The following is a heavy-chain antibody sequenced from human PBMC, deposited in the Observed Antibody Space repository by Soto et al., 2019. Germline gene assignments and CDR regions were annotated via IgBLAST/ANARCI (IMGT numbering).Heavy chain of an antibody. J-gene: IGHJ3*02. V-gene: IGHV1-3*01. Sequence: ASVKVSCKASGYTFTSYAMHWVRQAPGQRLEWMGWINAGNGNTKYSQKFQGRVTITRDTSASTAYMELSSLRSEDTAVYYCARELPYSGSYYAPRGDAFDIWGQGTMVTVSS. CDR2: INAGNGNT. CDR3: ARELPYSGSYYAPRGDAFDI. D-gene: IGHD1-26*01. CDR1: GYTFTSYA.